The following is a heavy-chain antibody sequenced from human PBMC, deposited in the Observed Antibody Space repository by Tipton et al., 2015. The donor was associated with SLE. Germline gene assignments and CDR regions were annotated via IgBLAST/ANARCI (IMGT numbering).Heavy chain of an antibody. CDR3: ASCSGGSCYSY. D-gene: IGHD2-15*01. Sequence: TLSLTCAVYGASFSGYYWSWIRQPPGKGLEWIGEINHSGSTNYNPSLKSRVTISVDTSKNQFSLKVSSVTAADTAVYYCASCSGGSCYSYWGQGTLVTVSS. CDR1: GASFSGYY. CDR2: INHSGST. V-gene: IGHV4-34*01. J-gene: IGHJ4*02.